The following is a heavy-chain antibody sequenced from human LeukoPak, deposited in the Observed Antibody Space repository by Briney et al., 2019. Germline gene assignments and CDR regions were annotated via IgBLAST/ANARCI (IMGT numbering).Heavy chain of an antibody. CDR3: AKLLYYYDSSQPY. CDR2: IKQDGSEK. V-gene: IGHV3-7*03. Sequence: GGSLRLSCEASGFTFTKFWMSWVRQAPGKGLEWVANIKQDGSEKYYVDSVKGRFTISRDNAKNSLYLQMNSPRAEDTAVYYCAKLLYYYDSSQPYWGQGTLVTVSS. J-gene: IGHJ4*02. D-gene: IGHD3-22*01. CDR1: GFTFTKFW.